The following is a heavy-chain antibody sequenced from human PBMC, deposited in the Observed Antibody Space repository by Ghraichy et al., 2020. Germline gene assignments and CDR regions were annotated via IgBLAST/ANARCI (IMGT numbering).Heavy chain of an antibody. CDR1: GYTFTSYD. V-gene: IGHV1-8*01. CDR2: MNPNSGNT. CDR3: ARSPLRDYGDYRSYFDL. D-gene: IGHD4-17*01. Sequence: ASVKGSCKAAGYTFTSYDINWERQSTGQGLEWMGWMNPNSGNTGYAQKFQGRVTMTRNTSISTAYMELSSLRSEDTAVYYCARSPLRDYGDYRSYFDLWGRGTLVTVSS. J-gene: IGHJ2*01.